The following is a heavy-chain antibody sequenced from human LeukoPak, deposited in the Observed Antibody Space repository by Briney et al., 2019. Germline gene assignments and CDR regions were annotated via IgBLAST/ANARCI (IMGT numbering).Heavy chain of an antibody. J-gene: IGHJ4*02. CDR3: ARDAAYRYCSSTSCLIDY. D-gene: IGHD2-2*01. V-gene: IGHV1-69*05. Sequence: ASVKVSCKASGGTFSSYAISWVRQAPGQGLEWMGGIIPIFGTANYAQKFQGRVTITTDESTSTAYMELSSLRSEDTAVYYCARDAAYRYCSSTSCLIDYWGQGTLVTVSS. CDR1: GGTFSSYA. CDR2: IIPIFGTA.